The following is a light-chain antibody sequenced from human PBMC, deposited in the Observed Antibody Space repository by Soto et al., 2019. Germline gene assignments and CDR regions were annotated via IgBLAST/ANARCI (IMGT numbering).Light chain of an antibody. CDR3: QQYGSSSWT. J-gene: IGKJ1*01. Sequence: EIIMTQSPATLSLSPGDRATLSWRASQFMSSNYLSWYQQKPGQAPRLLMYDASSRATGIPDRFSGSGSGTDFTLSISRLDPEDFAVYYCQQYGSSSWTFGQGTKVDIK. CDR1: QFMSSNY. V-gene: IGKV3-20*01. CDR2: DAS.